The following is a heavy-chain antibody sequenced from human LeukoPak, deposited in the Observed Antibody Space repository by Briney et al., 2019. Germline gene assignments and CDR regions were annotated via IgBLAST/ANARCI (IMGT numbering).Heavy chain of an antibody. Sequence: PGGSLRLSCAASGFTFSSYAMSWVRQAPGKGLEWVSAISGSGGSTYYADSVKGRFTISRDNSKNTLYLQMNSLRAKDTAVYYCAKAGYCSSTSCYSYPDGNWGQGTLVTVSS. J-gene: IGHJ4*02. CDR2: ISGSGGST. V-gene: IGHV3-23*01. CDR3: AKAGYCSSTSCYSYPDGN. CDR1: GFTFSSYA. D-gene: IGHD2-2*02.